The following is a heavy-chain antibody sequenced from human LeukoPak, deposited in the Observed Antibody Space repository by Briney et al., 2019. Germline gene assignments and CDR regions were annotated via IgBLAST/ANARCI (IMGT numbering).Heavy chain of an antibody. Sequence: PSETLSLTCTVSGGSISSSSYYWGWIRQPPGKGLEWIGSIYYSGSTYYNPSLKSRVTISVDTSKNQFSLKLSSVTAADTAVYYCARQIGYYDFWSGRHFDYWGQGTLVTVSS. CDR2: IYYSGST. CDR3: ARQIGYYDFWSGRHFDY. J-gene: IGHJ4*02. V-gene: IGHV4-39*01. CDR1: GGSISSSSYY. D-gene: IGHD3-3*01.